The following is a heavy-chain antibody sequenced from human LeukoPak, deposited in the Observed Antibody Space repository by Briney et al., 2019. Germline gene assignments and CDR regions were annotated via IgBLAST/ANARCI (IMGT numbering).Heavy chain of an antibody. CDR3: ARDAYCTNGVCRYSGRDY. V-gene: IGHV1-18*01. D-gene: IGHD2-8*01. J-gene: IGHJ4*02. CDR1: GYTFTSYG. Sequence: GASVKVSCKASGYTFTSYGISWVRQAPGQGLEWMGWISAYNGNTNYAQKLQGRVTMTTDTSTSTAYMELRSLRSDDTAVNYCARDAYCTNGVCRYSGRDYWGQGTLVTVSS. CDR2: ISAYNGNT.